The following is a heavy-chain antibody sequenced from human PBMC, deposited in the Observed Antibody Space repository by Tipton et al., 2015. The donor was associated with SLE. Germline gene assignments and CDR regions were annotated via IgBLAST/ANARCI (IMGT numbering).Heavy chain of an antibody. CDR3: ARDGGASLYDFWA. Sequence: TLSLTCTVSGYSISSGYYWGWIRQPPGKGLEWIGSIYHSGSTYYNPSLKSRVTISVDTSKNQFSLKLSSVTAADTAVYYCARDGGASLYDFWAWGQGTLVTVSS. CDR2: IYHSGST. V-gene: IGHV4-38-2*02. CDR1: GYSISSGYY. D-gene: IGHD3-3*01. J-gene: IGHJ5*02.